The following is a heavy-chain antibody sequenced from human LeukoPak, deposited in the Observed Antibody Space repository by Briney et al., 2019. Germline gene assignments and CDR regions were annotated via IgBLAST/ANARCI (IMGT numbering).Heavy chain of an antibody. V-gene: IGHV1-18*01. CDR3: ARVPEISSSWYYGLYGSHAGYYFDY. D-gene: IGHD6-13*01. J-gene: IGHJ4*02. CDR2: ISAYNGNT. Sequence: ASVKVSCKASGYTFTSYGISWVRQAPGQGLEWMGWISAYNGNTNYAQKLQGSVTMTTDTSTSTAYMELRSLRSDDTAVYYCARVPEISSSWYYGLYGSHAGYYFDYWGQETLVTVSS. CDR1: GYTFTSYG.